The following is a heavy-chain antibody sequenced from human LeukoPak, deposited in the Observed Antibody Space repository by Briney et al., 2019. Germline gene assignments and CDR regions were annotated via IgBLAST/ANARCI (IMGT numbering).Heavy chain of an antibody. D-gene: IGHD2-2*01. CDR1: GYTFTSYG. Sequence: ASVKVSCKASGYTFTSYGISWVRQAPGQGLEWMGWISAYNGNTNYAQKLQGRVTMTTDTSTSTAYMELRSLRSEDTAVYYCAREGGYCSSTSCYPPRFDPWGQGTLVTVSS. CDR3: AREGGYCSSTSCYPPRFDP. J-gene: IGHJ5*02. V-gene: IGHV1-18*01. CDR2: ISAYNGNT.